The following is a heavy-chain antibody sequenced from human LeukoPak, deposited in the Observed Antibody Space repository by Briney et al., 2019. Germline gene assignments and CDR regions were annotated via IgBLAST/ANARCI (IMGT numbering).Heavy chain of an antibody. CDR2: IYHSGST. CDR3: ARGAGAYDYVWGSYRFYFDY. Sequence: PSETLSLTCTVSGYSISSGYYWGWIRQPPGKGLEWIGSIYHSGSTYYNPSLKSRVTISVDTSKNQFSLKLSSVTAADTAVYYCARGAGAYDYVWGSYRFYFDYWGQGTLVTVSS. CDR1: GYSISSGYY. V-gene: IGHV4-38-2*02. D-gene: IGHD3-16*02. J-gene: IGHJ4*02.